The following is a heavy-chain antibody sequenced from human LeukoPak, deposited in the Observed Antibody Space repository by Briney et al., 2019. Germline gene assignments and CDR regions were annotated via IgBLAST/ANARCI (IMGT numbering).Heavy chain of an antibody. Sequence: SETLSLTCTVSGGSIISSSYYWGWIRQPPGKGLEWIGSIYYSGNTDYNPSLKSRVTISVETSKNQFSLKLSSVTAADTAVYYCATYRQVLLPFESWGQGTLVTVSS. CDR1: GGSIISSSYY. V-gene: IGHV4-39*07. D-gene: IGHD2-8*02. J-gene: IGHJ5*01. CDR2: IYYSGNT. CDR3: ATYRQVLLPFES.